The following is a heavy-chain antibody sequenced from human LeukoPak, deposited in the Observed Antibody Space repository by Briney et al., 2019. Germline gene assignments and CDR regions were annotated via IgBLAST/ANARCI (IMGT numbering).Heavy chain of an antibody. J-gene: IGHJ4*02. Sequence: SETLSLTCTVSGYPISSGYYWGWIRQPPGKGLEWIGSIYHSGSTYYNPSLKSRVTISVDTSKNQFSLKLSSVTAADTAVYYCARGRVMVYAWNDYWGQGTLVTVSS. CDR1: GYPISSGYY. CDR3: ARGRVMVYAWNDY. D-gene: IGHD2-8*01. CDR2: IYHSGST. V-gene: IGHV4-38-2*02.